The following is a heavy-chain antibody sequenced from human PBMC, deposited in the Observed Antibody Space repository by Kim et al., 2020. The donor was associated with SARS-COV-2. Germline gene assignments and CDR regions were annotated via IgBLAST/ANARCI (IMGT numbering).Heavy chain of an antibody. CDR3: ARFLEWLSYYYYGMDV. Sequence: GGSLRLSCAASGFTFSDYYMSWIRQAPGKGLEWVSYISSSSSYTNYADSVKGRFTISRVNAKNSLYLQMNSLRAEDTAVYYCARFLEWLSYYYYGMDVWGQGTTVTVSS. J-gene: IGHJ6*02. D-gene: IGHD3-3*01. CDR2: ISSSSSYT. CDR1: GFTFSDYY. V-gene: IGHV3-11*06.